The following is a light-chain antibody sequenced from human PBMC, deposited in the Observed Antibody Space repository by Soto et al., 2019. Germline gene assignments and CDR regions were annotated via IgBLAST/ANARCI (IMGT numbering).Light chain of an antibody. J-gene: IGLJ1*01. CDR3: CSYAGGPEV. V-gene: IGLV2-11*01. CDR2: GVS. CDR1: SSDVGGYKY. Sequence: QSALTQPRSVSGSPGQSVTISCTGTSSDVGGYKYVSWYQQKPGKAPKLIIYGVSRWPSGVPNRFPGSKSGNRASLTISGLQAEDEGDYYCCSYAGGPEVFGTGTKAPS.